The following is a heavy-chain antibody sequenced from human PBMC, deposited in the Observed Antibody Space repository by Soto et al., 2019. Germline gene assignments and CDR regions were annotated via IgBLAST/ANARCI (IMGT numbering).Heavy chain of an antibody. CDR1: GGSISSGGYS. CDR2: IYHSGST. J-gene: IGHJ4*02. CDR3: ARSSQYSYDSSEGNFDS. Sequence: PSETLSLTCAVSGGSISSGGYSWSWIRQPPGKGLECIGYIYHSGSTYYNPSLKSRVTISVDKSKNQFSLKLSSVTAADTAVYYCARSSQYSYDSSEGNFDSWGRGTLVTVS. V-gene: IGHV4-30-2*01. D-gene: IGHD3-22*01.